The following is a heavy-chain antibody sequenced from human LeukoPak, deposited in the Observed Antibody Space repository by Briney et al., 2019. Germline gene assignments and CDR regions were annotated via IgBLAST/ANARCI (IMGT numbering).Heavy chain of an antibody. CDR1: GGSVSSYY. CDR3: ARSLSTGPSAAGDAFYFYYGMDV. D-gene: IGHD6-13*01. J-gene: IGHJ6*02. V-gene: IGHV4-59*02. Sequence: PSETLSLTCTVSGGSVSSYYLSWIRQPPGKGLEWIAYIHYSGSTNYNPSLTSRVTISVDTSKNQFSLKLTSVTAADTAVYYCARSLSTGPSAAGDAFYFYYGMDVWGQGTTVTVSS. CDR2: IHYSGST.